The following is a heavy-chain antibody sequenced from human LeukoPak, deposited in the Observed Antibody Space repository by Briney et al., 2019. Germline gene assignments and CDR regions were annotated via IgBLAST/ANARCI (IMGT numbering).Heavy chain of an antibody. J-gene: IGHJ4*02. D-gene: IGHD2/OR15-2a*01. Sequence: PGGSLRLSCAASVFTFSSHGMHRVRRAPGKGLEWVTLISYSGDNTYYADSVKGRFTFSRGYSKNTLYLQMNSLRVEDTALYYCARDLSYFDYWGQGTLVTVSS. CDR1: VFTFSSHG. CDR2: ISYSGDNT. CDR3: ARDLSYFDY. V-gene: IGHV3-30*03.